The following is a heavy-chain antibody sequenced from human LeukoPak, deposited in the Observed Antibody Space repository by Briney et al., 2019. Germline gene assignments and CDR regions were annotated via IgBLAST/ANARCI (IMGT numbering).Heavy chain of an antibody. CDR3: ARVIGSYGDSAY. D-gene: IGHD4-17*01. V-gene: IGHV3-48*04. CDR1: GFTFSSFG. CDR2: ITSSSSST. Sequence: GGSLRLSCAASGFTFSSFGMNWVRQAPGKGLEWISYITSSSSSTYYADPVKGRFTISRDNAKNSLYLQMNSLRAEDTAVYYCARVIGSYGDSAYWGQGTLVTVSS. J-gene: IGHJ4*02.